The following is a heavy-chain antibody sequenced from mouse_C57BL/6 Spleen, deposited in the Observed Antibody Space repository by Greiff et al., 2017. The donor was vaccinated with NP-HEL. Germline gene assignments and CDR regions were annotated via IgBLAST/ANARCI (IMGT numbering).Heavy chain of an antibody. CDR3: ARHEGYDGYYGYYAMDY. D-gene: IGHD2-3*01. CDR1: GFTFSDYY. CDR2: ISNGGGST. J-gene: IGHJ4*01. V-gene: IGHV5-12*01. Sequence: EVMLVESGGGLVQPGGSLKLSCAASGFTFSDYYMYWVRQTPEKRLEWVAYISNGGGSTYYPDTVKGRFTISRANAKNTLYLQMSRLKSEDTAMYYCARHEGYDGYYGYYAMDYWGQGTSVTVSS.